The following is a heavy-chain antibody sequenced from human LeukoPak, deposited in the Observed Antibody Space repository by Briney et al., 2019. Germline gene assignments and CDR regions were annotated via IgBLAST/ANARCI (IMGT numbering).Heavy chain of an antibody. D-gene: IGHD3-9*01. V-gene: IGHV1-2*02. CDR2: INPNSGGT. CDR3: ARRARAGSRLTGYNWFDP. Sequence: ASVKVSCRASGYTFTGYYMHWVRQAPGQGLEWMGWINPNSGGTNYAQKFQGRVTMTTDTSTSTAYMELSRLRSDDTAVYYCARRARAGSRLTGYNWFDPWGQGTLVTVSS. J-gene: IGHJ5*02. CDR1: GYTFTGYY.